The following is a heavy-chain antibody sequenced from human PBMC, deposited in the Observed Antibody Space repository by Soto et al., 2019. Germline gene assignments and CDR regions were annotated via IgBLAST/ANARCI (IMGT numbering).Heavy chain of an antibody. D-gene: IGHD3-3*01. J-gene: IGHJ4*02. CDR3: TIFGVVIGLYFDY. V-gene: IGHV3-23*01. CDR1: GFTFKSYA. CDR2: ISGSGGST. Sequence: PGGSLELSCAASGFTFKSYAMSWVRQAPGKGLEWVSAISGSGGSTYYADSVKGRFTISRDNSKNTLYLQMNSLRAEDTAVYYCTIFGVVIGLYFDYWGQGTLVTVSS.